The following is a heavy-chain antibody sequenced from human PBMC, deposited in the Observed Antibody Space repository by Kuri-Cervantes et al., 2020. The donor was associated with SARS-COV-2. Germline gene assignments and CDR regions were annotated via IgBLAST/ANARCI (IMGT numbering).Heavy chain of an antibody. CDR1: GFTFRSCW. D-gene: IGHD4-11*01. V-gene: IGHV3-53*01. Sequence: GESLKISCAASGFTFRSCWMSWVRQAPGKGLEWVSVIYSGGSTYYADSVKGRFTISRDNSKNTLYLQMNSLRAEDTAVYYCAKPATVTTRYWFDPWGQGTLVTVSS. CDR3: AKPATVTTRYWFDP. J-gene: IGHJ5*02. CDR2: IYSGGST.